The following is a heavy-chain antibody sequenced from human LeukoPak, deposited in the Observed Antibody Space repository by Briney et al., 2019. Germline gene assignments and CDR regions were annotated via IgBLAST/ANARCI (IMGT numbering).Heavy chain of an antibody. J-gene: IGHJ2*01. CDR1: GFTLSSYW. CDR3: ARAGGTAGSNWYFDL. V-gene: IGHV3-74*01. Sequence: GGSLRLSCAASGFTLSSYWMHWVRHAPGKGLVWVSRINSDGSSTSYADSVKGRFTISRDNAKNTLYLQMNSLRAEDTAVYYCARAGGTAGSNWYFDLWGRGTLVTVSS. D-gene: IGHD6-13*01. CDR2: INSDGSST.